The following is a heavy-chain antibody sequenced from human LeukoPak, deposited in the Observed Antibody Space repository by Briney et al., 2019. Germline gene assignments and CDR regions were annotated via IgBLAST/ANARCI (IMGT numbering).Heavy chain of an antibody. V-gene: IGHV4-34*01. CDR1: GGSFSAYY. CDR2: INHSGST. CDR3: AVLRKNYYYYMDV. D-gene: IGHD4-17*01. J-gene: IGHJ6*03. Sequence: SETLSLTCAVYGGSFSAYYWSWIRQPPGKGLEWIGEINHSGSTNYNPSLKSRVTISVDTSKNQFSLKLSSVTAADTAVYYCAVLRKNYYYYMDVWGKGTTVTVSS.